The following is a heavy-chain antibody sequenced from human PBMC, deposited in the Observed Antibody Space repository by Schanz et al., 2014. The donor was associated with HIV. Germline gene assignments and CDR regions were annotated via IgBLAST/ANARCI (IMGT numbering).Heavy chain of an antibody. CDR2: MSWNRRRI. CDR3: AKGIMGATEYYYGMDV. Sequence: VQLVESGGGLVKPGGSLRLSCAASGFTFDDYVMHWVRQVPGKGLEWVSGMSWNRRRIGYGDAVKGRFTISRDNANNFVYLEMNGLRVEDTALYYCAKGIMGATEYYYGMDVWGQGTMVTVSS. CDR1: GFTFDDYV. V-gene: IGHV3-9*01. J-gene: IGHJ6*02. D-gene: IGHD1-26*01.